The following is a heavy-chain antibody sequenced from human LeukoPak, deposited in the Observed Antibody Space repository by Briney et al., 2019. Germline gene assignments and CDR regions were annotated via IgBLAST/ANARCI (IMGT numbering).Heavy chain of an antibody. Sequence: GGSLRLSCVSASGFTFSGYVMSWVRQPPGKGLEWVSTISGSGGSTNYADFVKGRFTISRDNAKNSLYLQMNSLRAEDTAVYYCARTQPGKGAFDLWGQGTMVTVSS. CDR2: ISGSGGST. D-gene: IGHD7-27*01. CDR1: GFTFSGYV. J-gene: IGHJ3*01. CDR3: ARTQPGKGAFDL. V-gene: IGHV3-23*01.